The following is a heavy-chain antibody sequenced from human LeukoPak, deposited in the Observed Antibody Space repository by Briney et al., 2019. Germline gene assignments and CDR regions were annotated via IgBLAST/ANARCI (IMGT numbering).Heavy chain of an antibody. V-gene: IGHV3-74*01. CDR1: GFTFSSYW. J-gene: IGHJ4*02. CDR3: ATGYNYGFYY. Sequence: GGSLRLSCAASGFTFSSYWMHWVRQAPGKGLVWVSRINTDGSSTSYADSVKGRFTISRDNAKNTLYLQMNSLRAEDTAVYYCATGYNYGFYYWSQGTLVTVSS. CDR2: INTDGSST. D-gene: IGHD5-18*01.